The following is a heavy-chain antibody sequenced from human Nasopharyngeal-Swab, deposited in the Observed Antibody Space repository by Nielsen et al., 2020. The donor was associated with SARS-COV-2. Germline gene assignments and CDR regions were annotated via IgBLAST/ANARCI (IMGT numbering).Heavy chain of an antibody. CDR3: ARDRNTVLAGHSYVGMDV. V-gene: IGHV3-53*01. Sequence: ASLNISCAPSGFSVGSNYVSWVRQAPGKGLEWVSILYSGGVTFYADSVEGRFSISRDNSKNTIYLQMNNLRAEDTAVYYCARDRNTVLAGHSYVGMDVWGQGTVVTVSS. J-gene: IGHJ6*02. CDR2: LYSGGVT. D-gene: IGHD3-10*02. CDR1: GFSVGSNY.